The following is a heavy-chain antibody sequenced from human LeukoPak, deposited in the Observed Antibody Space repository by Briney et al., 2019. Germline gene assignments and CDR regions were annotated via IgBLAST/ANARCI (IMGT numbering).Heavy chain of an antibody. J-gene: IGHJ4*02. CDR3: ARDTGGWSPDY. CDR2: IWYDGSNK. D-gene: IGHD2-8*02. V-gene: IGHV3-33*01. Sequence: GRSLRLSCAASGFTFSSYGMHWVRRAPGKGLEWVAVIWYDGSNKYYADSMKGRFTISRDNSKNTLYLQMNSLRAEDTAVYYCARDTGGWSPDYWGQGTLVTVSS. CDR1: GFTFSSYG.